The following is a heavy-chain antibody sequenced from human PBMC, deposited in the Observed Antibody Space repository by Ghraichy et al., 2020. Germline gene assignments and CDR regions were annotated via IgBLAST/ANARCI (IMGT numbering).Heavy chain of an antibody. V-gene: IGHV3-64*02. CDR2: ITSNSAGT. Sequence: ETLSLTCAASGFSFSNYAMYWVRQAPGRGLEFVSSITSNSAGTYYAASLKGRFTISRDNSKNTLYLQMVSLTNNDMAVYYCARGGQYSSTSIDYWGQGTLVTVSS. D-gene: IGHD6-6*01. J-gene: IGHJ4*02. CDR3: ARGGQYSSTSIDY. CDR1: GFSFSNYA.